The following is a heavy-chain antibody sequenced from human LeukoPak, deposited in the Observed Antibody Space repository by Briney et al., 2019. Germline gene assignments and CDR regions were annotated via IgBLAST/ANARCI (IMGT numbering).Heavy chain of an antibody. J-gene: IGHJ6*02. CDR1: GYTLTELS. Sequence: ASVKVSCKVSGYTLTELSMHWVRQAPGQGLEWMGWISAYNGNTNYAQKLQGRVTMTTDTSTSTAYMELRSLRSDDTAVYYCARGGMHCSSTSCYGMDVWGQGTTVTVSS. CDR2: ISAYNGNT. D-gene: IGHD2-2*01. CDR3: ARGGMHCSSTSCYGMDV. V-gene: IGHV1-18*01.